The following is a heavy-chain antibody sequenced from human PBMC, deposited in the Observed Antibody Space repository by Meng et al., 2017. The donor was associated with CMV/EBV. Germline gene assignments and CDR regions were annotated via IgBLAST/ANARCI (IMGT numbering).Heavy chain of an antibody. V-gene: IGHV4-34*01. D-gene: IGHD2-2*01. J-gene: IGHJ3*02. CDR3: AREYCSSTSCYSDAFDI. CDR1: GRSFSGYY. Sequence: LRLSCAVYGRSFSGYYWSWIRQPPGKGLEWIGKINHSGSTNYNPSLKSRVTISVDTSKNQFSLKLSSVTAADTAVYYCAREYCSSTSCYSDAFDIWGQGTMVTVSS. CDR2: INHSGST.